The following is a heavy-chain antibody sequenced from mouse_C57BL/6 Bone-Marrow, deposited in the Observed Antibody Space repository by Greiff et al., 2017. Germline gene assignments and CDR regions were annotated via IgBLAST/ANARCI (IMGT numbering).Heavy chain of an antibody. CDR3: TTPIYYDYDVKY. D-gene: IGHD2-4*01. V-gene: IGHV14-4*01. Sequence: VQLQQSGAELVRPGASVKLSCTASGFNIKDDYMHWVKQRPEQGLAWIGWIDPENGDTEYASKFQGKATITADTSSNTAYLQLSSLTSEDTAVYYCTTPIYYDYDVKYWGQGTLVTVSA. CDR2: IDPENGDT. CDR1: GFNIKDDY. J-gene: IGHJ3*01.